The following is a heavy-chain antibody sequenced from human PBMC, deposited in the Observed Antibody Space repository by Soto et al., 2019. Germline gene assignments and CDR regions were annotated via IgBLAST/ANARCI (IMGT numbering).Heavy chain of an antibody. V-gene: IGHV3-23*01. Sequence: GGSLRLSCAASGFTFSSYAMSWVRQAPGKGLEWVSAISGSGGSTYYADSVKGRFTISRDNSKNTLYLQMNSLRAEDTAVYYCAKGYEIXPPIASGWYSNYYYGMDVWGQGTTVTVSS. J-gene: IGHJ6*02. D-gene: IGHD6-19*01. CDR3: AKGYEIXPPIASGWYSNYYYGMDV. CDR1: GFTFSSYA. CDR2: ISGSGGST.